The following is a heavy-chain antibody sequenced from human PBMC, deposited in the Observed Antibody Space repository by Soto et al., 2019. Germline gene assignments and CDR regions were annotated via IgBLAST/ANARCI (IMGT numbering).Heavy chain of an antibody. Sequence: QVQLQQWGAGLLKPSETLSLTCAVYGGSFSGYYWSWIRQPPGKGLEWIGEINHSGSTNYNPSLKSRVTISEDTSKNQFSLKLSSVTAADTAVYYCARAQYCSGGSCYVAYYYGMDVWGQGTTVTVSS. D-gene: IGHD2-15*01. CDR1: GGSFSGYY. CDR2: INHSGST. V-gene: IGHV4-34*01. CDR3: ARAQYCSGGSCYVAYYYGMDV. J-gene: IGHJ6*02.